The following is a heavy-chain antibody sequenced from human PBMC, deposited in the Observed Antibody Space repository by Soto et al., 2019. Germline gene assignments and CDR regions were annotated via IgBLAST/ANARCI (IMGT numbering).Heavy chain of an antibody. CDR3: ARDDEQWLVRGGYFDY. Sequence: GGSLRLSCAASGFTFSSYGMHWVRQAPGKGLEWVAVIWYDGSNKYYADSVKGRFTISRDNSKNTLYLQMNSLRAEDTAVYYCARDDEQWLVRGGYFDYWGQGTLVTVSS. D-gene: IGHD6-19*01. CDR1: GFTFSSYG. CDR2: IWYDGSNK. J-gene: IGHJ4*02. V-gene: IGHV3-33*01.